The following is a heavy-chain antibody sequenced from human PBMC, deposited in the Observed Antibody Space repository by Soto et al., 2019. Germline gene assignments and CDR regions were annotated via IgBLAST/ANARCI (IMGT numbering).Heavy chain of an antibody. J-gene: IGHJ5*02. CDR1: GYTFTSYA. V-gene: IGHV1-3*01. Sequence: ASVKVSCKASGYTFTSYAMHWVRQAPGQRLEWMGWINAGNGNTKYSQKFQGRVTITRDTSASTAYMELSSLRSEDTAVYYCARDSLIAVAGPPGYTWFDPWGQGTLVTVSS. CDR2: INAGNGNT. CDR3: ARDSLIAVAGPPGYTWFDP. D-gene: IGHD6-19*01.